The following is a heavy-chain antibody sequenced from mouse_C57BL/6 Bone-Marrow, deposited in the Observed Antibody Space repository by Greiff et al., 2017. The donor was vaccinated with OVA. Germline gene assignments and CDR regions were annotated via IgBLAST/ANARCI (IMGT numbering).Heavy chain of an antibody. CDR1: GYTFTSYT. D-gene: IGHD3-2*02. CDR2: INPSSGYT. V-gene: IGHV1-4*01. Sequence: QVQLQQSGAELARPGASVKMSCKASGYTFTSYTMHWVKQRPGQGLEWIGYINPSSGYTKYNQKFKDKATLTADKSSSTAYMQLSSLTSEDSAVYYCARAQLRSWFAYWGQGILVTVSA. J-gene: IGHJ3*01. CDR3: ARAQLRSWFAY.